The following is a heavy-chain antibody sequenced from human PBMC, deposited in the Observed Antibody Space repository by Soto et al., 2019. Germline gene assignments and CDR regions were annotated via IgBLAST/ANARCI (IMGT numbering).Heavy chain of an antibody. D-gene: IGHD3-3*01. Sequence: GGSLRLSCTVSGFTFGSHARSWVRQAPGKGLEGVSGISGSGGTTFYADSVRGRFTISRDNSKKTLYLQMNSLRAEDTAVYYCANPPYAFSSSGQYLFDHWGQGTLVTVSS. CDR3: ANPPYAFSSSGQYLFDH. V-gene: IGHV3-23*01. CDR1: GFTFGSHA. CDR2: ISGSGGTT. J-gene: IGHJ4*02.